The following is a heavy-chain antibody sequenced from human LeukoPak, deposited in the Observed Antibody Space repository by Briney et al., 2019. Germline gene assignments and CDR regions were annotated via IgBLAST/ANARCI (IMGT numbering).Heavy chain of an antibody. D-gene: IGHD2-2*01. J-gene: IGHJ3*02. CDR1: GFTFSTYW. V-gene: IGHV3-7*01. CDR2: MKGDGSDK. Sequence: PGGSLRLSCAASGFTFSTYWMSWVRQAPGKGLEWVANMKGDGSDKNYVDSVKGRFTIYGDNSKNTLYLQMNSLRAEDTAVYYCARDRTSTAGGAFDIWGQGTMVTVSS. CDR3: ARDRTSTAGGAFDI.